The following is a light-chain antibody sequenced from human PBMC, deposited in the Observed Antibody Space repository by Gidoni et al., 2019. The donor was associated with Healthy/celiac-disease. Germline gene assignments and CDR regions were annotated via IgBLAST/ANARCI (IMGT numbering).Light chain of an antibody. CDR2: GAS. Sequence: PGERATLSCRASQSVRSSYLAWYQQNPGQAPRLLIYGASSRATGIPDRFSGSGYGTDFTLTISRLEPEDFGVYYCQQDGSSPLTFGGGTKVEIK. CDR1: QSVRSSY. CDR3: QQDGSSPLT. V-gene: IGKV3-20*01. J-gene: IGKJ4*01.